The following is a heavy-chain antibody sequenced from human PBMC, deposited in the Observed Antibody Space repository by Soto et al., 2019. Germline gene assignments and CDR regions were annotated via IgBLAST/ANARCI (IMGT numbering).Heavy chain of an antibody. D-gene: IGHD4-17*01. J-gene: IGHJ5*02. V-gene: IGHV5-51*01. CDR2: IYPGDSDT. Sequence: GEPLKISCKGSGYSFTSYWIGWVRQMPGKGLEWMGIIYPGDSDTRYSPSFQGQGTISADKSISTAYLQWSSLKASDTAIYYCARHGFYGDYSSNYFDPWGQGTLVTVSS. CDR1: GYSFTSYW. CDR3: ARHGFYGDYSSNYFDP.